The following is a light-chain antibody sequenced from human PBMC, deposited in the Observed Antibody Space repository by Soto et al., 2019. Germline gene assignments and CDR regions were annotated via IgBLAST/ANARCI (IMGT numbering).Light chain of an antibody. CDR2: DAS. CDR1: QDITNF. CDR3: QQYDNPSIT. Sequence: HMSHSSSSVSALVLDRVTSTCQASQDITNFLNWYQQKPGKAHNLVIYDASNLETGVPSRFSGSGSGTDFTLIISSLQPEDIATYYCQQYDNPSITVGQGTRLEIK. V-gene: IGKV1-33*01. J-gene: IGKJ5*01.